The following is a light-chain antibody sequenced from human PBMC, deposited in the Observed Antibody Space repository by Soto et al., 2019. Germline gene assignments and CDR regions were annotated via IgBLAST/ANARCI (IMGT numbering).Light chain of an antibody. Sequence: EIVLTQSPGTLSLSPGERATISCRASESVSSSYLAWYQQKPGQAPRLLIYGTSNRAAGIPDRFSGSGSGTDFTLTISRLEPEDFAVYHCQQYGISPWTFGQGTKVEIK. V-gene: IGKV3-20*01. CDR3: QQYGISPWT. J-gene: IGKJ1*01. CDR1: ESVSSSY. CDR2: GTS.